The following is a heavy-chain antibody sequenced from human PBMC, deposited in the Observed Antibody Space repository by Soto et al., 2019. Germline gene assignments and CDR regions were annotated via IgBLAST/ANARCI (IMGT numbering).Heavy chain of an antibody. CDR2: IGPAGDT. Sequence: EVQLVESGGGLVQPGGSLRLSCAASGFTFSSYDMHWVRQATGKGLEWVSAIGPAGDTYYPGSVKGRFTISRENAKYSLYLLMNSLRAGDTAVYYCARAGFGSPFDYWGQGTLVTVSS. V-gene: IGHV3-13*01. D-gene: IGHD3-16*01. CDR3: ARAGFGSPFDY. CDR1: GFTFSSYD. J-gene: IGHJ4*02.